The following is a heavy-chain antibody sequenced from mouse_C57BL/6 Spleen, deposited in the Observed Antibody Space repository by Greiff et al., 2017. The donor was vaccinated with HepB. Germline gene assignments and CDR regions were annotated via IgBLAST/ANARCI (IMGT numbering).Heavy chain of an antibody. J-gene: IGHJ2*01. CDR3: ARKAYYSNYLDY. CDR2: IDTNSGGT. Sequence: QVQLQQPGAELVKPGASVKLSCKASGYTFTSYWMHWVKQRPGRGLEWIGRIDTNSGGTKYNEKFKSKATLTVDKPSSTAYMQLSSLTSEDSAVYYCARKAYYSNYLDYWGQGTTLTVSS. CDR1: GYTFTSYW. V-gene: IGHV1-72*01. D-gene: IGHD2-5*01.